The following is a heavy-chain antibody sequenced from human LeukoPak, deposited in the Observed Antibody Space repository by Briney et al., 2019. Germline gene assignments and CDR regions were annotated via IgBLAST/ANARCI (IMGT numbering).Heavy chain of an antibody. CDR2: INHSGST. CDR1: GGSFSGYY. V-gene: IGHV4-34*01. CDR3: AKDMVRDNRGYYYYMDV. Sequence: SETLSLTCAVYGGSFSGYYWSWIRQPPGKGLEWIGEINHSGSTNYNPSLKSRVTISVDTSKNQFSLKLSSVTAADTAVYYCAKDMVRDNRGYYYYMDVWGKGTTVTISS. J-gene: IGHJ6*03. D-gene: IGHD3-10*01.